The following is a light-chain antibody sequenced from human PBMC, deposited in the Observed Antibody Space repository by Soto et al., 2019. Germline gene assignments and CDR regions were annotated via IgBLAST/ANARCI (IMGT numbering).Light chain of an antibody. Sequence: SALTQPRSVAGSPGQSLTISCSGASSDVGGYHYVSWYQQQPGKAPKLRIYDVSKRPSGVPDRFSGSKSGNTASLTISGLQTEDEADYYCCSYAGRYTYDFGTGTKVTVL. CDR3: CSYAGRYTYD. V-gene: IGLV2-11*01. CDR1: SSDVGGYHY. J-gene: IGLJ1*01. CDR2: DVS.